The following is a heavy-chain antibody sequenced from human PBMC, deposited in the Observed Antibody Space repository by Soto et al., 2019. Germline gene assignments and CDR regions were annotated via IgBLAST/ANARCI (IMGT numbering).Heavy chain of an antibody. CDR2: MNPNSGNT. CDR1: GYTFTSYD. Sequence: QVQLVQSGAEVKKPGASVRVSCKASGYTFTSYDINWVRQATGQGLEWMGWMNPNSGNTGYAQKFQGRVTMTRNTSISTDYMELSSMGSEDPAVYYCAREGTIRGDDYWGQGALVTVSS. V-gene: IGHV1-8*01. D-gene: IGHD2-2*02. J-gene: IGHJ4*02. CDR3: AREGTIRGDDY.